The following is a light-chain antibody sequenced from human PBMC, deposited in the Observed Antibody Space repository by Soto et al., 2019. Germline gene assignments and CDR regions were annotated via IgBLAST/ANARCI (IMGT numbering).Light chain of an antibody. CDR1: SSDVGGYNY. V-gene: IGLV2-14*01. CDR2: AVT. CDR3: SSYTSSSTL. J-gene: IGLJ1*01. Sequence: QSVLTQPASVSGSLGQSITISCTGTSSDVGGYNYVSWYQQHPGKAPKLMIYAVTDRPSGVSSRFSGSESGNTASLTISGLQAEDEADYYCSSYTSSSTLFGTGTKVTVL.